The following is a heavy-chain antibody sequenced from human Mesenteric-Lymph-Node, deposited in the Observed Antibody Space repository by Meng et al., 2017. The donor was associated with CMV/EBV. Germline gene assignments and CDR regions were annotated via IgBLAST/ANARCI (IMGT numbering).Heavy chain of an antibody. CDR3: ARGYSRVDY. J-gene: IGHJ4*02. CDR2: IYPGDSDT. Sequence: GESLKISCAASGFTVSSNYMSWVRQAPGKGLEWMGIIYPGDSDTRYSPSFQGQVTISADKSISTAYLQWNSLEASDTAMYYCARGYSRVDYWGQGTLVTVSS. D-gene: IGHD5-18*01. CDR1: GFTVSSNY. V-gene: IGHV5-51*01.